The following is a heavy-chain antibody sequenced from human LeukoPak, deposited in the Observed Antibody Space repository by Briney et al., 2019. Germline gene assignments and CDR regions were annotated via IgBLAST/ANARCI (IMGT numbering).Heavy chain of an antibody. V-gene: IGHV3-21*01. CDR1: GFTFSSYS. CDR3: ARFYCSSTSCYTTPVFDY. J-gene: IGHJ4*02. D-gene: IGHD2-2*02. Sequence: GGSLRLSCAASGFTFSSYSMNWVRQAPGKGLEWVSSISSSSSYIYYADSVKGRFTISRDNAKNSLYLQMNSLRAEDTAVYYCARFYCSSTSCYTTPVFDYWGQGTLVTVSS. CDR2: ISSSSSYI.